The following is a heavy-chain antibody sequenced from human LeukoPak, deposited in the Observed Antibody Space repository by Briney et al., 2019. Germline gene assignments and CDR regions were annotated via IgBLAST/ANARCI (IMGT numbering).Heavy chain of an antibody. CDR1: GYSISTSYY. V-gene: IGHV4-38-2*02. CDR3: ARTPIYYFDNSGYYN. Sequence: PSETLSLTCTVSGYSISTSYYWGWIRQPPGKGLEWIGSIYHSGSTSYNPSLKSRVTMSVDTSKKQFSLRLSSVTAADTAVYYCARTPIYYFDNSGYYNWGQGTLVTVSS. D-gene: IGHD3-22*01. J-gene: IGHJ4*02. CDR2: IYHSGST.